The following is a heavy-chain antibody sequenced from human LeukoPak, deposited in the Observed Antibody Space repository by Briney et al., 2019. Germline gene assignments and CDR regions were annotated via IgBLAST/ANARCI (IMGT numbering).Heavy chain of an antibody. D-gene: IGHD2/OR15-2a*01. V-gene: IGHV3-21*01. CDR1: GFSLVSYY. CDR3: ARGPEIYYFDY. CDR2: ISSSSSYI. J-gene: IGHJ4*02. Sequence: PGGSLRLSCAASGFSLVSYYMAWVRQAPGKGLEWVSSISSSSSYIYYADSVKGRFTISRDNAKNSLYLQMNSLRAEDTAVYYCARGPEIYYFDYWGQGTLVTVSS.